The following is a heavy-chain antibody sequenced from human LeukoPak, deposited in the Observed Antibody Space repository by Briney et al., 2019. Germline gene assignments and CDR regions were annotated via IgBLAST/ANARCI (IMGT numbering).Heavy chain of an antibody. V-gene: IGHV3-23*01. Sequence: PGGSLRLSCAASGFTFSSYAMSWVRQAPGKGLEWVSAISGSGGSTYYADSVKGRFTISRDNSKNTLYLQMNSLRAEDTALYYCSKVQYYGFWSCFYFIGLWGQGTLVNVSS. J-gene: IGHJ4*02. D-gene: IGHD3-3*01. CDR2: ISGSGGST. CDR3: SKVQYYGFWSCFYFIGL. CDR1: GFTFSSYA.